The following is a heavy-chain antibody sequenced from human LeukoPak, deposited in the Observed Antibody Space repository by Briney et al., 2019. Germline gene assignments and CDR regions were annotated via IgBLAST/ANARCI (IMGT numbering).Heavy chain of an antibody. D-gene: IGHD6-13*01. Sequence: SETLSLTCTVSGYSLSSGYYWGWIRQPPGKGLECIGSIHYSGSTYYNPSLKSRVTISIDTPKNQFSLNLSSVTAADTAVYYCARDGQQLAFDYWGQGTLVTVSS. CDR1: GYSLSSGYY. CDR3: ARDGQQLAFDY. V-gene: IGHV4-38-2*02. CDR2: IHYSGST. J-gene: IGHJ4*02.